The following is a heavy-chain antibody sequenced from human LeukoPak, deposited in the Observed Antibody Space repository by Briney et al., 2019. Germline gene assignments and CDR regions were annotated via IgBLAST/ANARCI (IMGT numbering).Heavy chain of an antibody. V-gene: IGHV3-72*01. D-gene: IGHD2-15*01. J-gene: IGHJ4*02. Sequence: GGSLRLSCAASGFTFSDYSMDWVRQAPGKGLEWVGRARKKADSYTTEYATSVKGRFTISRDDSKNSLYLQMNSLNTEDTAAYHCVTLVGDFWGLGILVTVSS. CDR1: GFTFSDYS. CDR2: ARKKADSYTT. CDR3: VTLVGDF.